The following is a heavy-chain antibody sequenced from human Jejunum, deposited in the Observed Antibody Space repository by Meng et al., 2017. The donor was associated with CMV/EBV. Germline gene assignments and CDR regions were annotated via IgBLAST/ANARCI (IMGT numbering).Heavy chain of an antibody. Sequence: ASGYTFTAYYMHWGRQAPGQGLEWMGWIYPSSGGTNYAQKFQGRATMTRDTSISTAYMELSSLTSDDTAVYYCAAVTYSGYDDFDYWGQGTLVTVSS. CDR2: IYPSSGGT. V-gene: IGHV1-2*02. D-gene: IGHD5-12*01. CDR1: GYTFTAYY. J-gene: IGHJ4*02. CDR3: AAVTYSGYDDFDY.